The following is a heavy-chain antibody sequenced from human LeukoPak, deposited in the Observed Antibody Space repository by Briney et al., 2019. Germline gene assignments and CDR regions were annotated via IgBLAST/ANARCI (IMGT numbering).Heavy chain of an antibody. Sequence: GRSLRLSCAASGFTFSSYAMHWVRQAPGKGLEWVAVISYDGSNKYYADSVKGRFTISRYNSKNTLYLQVNSLRAEDTAVYYCARAHSSAGLLPGLGGFDYWGQGTLVTVSS. V-gene: IGHV3-30*04. CDR2: ISYDGSNK. CDR3: ARAHSSAGLLPGLGGFDY. D-gene: IGHD2-15*01. CDR1: GFTFSSYA. J-gene: IGHJ4*02.